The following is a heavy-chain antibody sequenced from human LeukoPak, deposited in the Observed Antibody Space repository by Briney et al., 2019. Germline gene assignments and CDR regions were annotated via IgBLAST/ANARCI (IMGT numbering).Heavy chain of an antibody. V-gene: IGHV1-2*02. CDR2: INPNSGGT. CDR1: GYTFTGYY. J-gene: IGHJ3*02. Sequence: ASVKVSCKASGYTFTGYYMHWVRQAPGQGLEWMGWINPNSGGTNYAQKFQGRVTMTRDTSISTAYMELSRLRSDDTAVYYCARSKQNFAVVPGVFDIWGQGTMVTVSS. CDR3: ARSKQNFAVVPGVFDI. D-gene: IGHD2-15*01.